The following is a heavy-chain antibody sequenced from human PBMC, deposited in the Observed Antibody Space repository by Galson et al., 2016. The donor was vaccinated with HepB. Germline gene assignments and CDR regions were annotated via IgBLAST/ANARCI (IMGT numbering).Heavy chain of an antibody. V-gene: IGHV4-39*07. CDR2: LYYSGST. D-gene: IGHD7-27*01. J-gene: IGHJ6*02. CDR1: GGSISSSSYY. Sequence: ETLSLTCTVSGGSISSSSYYWDWIRQPPGKGLEWIGSLYYSGSTYYNPSPKSRDTISVDTSKNQFSLMLTSVTAEDTAVYYCAGHRGRPWGYYYYGMDVWGQGTTVTVSS. CDR3: AGHRGRPWGYYYYGMDV.